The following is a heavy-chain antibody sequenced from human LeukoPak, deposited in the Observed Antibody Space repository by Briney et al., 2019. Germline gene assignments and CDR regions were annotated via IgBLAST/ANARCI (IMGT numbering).Heavy chain of an antibody. D-gene: IGHD6-13*01. J-gene: IGHJ4*02. V-gene: IGHV1-8*02. CDR1: GYTFTSYG. CDR2: MNPNSGNT. CDR3: ARIAAAGNRRLNY. Sequence: GASVKVSCKASGYTFTSYGISWVRQATGQGLEWMGWMNPNSGNTGYAQKFQGRIIVSRNTSISTAYMELSSLTSEDTAIYYCARIAAAGNRRLNYWGQGTLVTVAS.